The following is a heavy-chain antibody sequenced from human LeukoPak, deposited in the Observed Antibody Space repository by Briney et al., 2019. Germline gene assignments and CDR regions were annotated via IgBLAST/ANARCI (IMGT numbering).Heavy chain of an antibody. CDR1: GFTFSTYG. CDR3: VKDPYSSSSGGPYAMDV. D-gene: IGHD6-6*01. V-gene: IGHV3-33*06. Sequence: GGSLRLSCAASGFTFSTYGMHWVRQAPGKGLEWVAVIWYDGSNKYYADSVRGRFTISRDNFKNTLYLQMNSLRVEDTAVYYCVKDPYSSSSGGPYAMDVWGQGTTVTVSS. J-gene: IGHJ6*02. CDR2: IWYDGSNK.